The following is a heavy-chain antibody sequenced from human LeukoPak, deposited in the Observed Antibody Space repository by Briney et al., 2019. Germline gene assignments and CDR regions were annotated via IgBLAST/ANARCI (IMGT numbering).Heavy chain of an antibody. V-gene: IGHV4-59*08. Sequence: PSETLSLTCTVSGGSISSYYWSWIRQPPGKGLEWIGYIYYSGRTNYNPSLKSRVTISLDTSKNQFSLKLSSVTAADTAVYYCATQVLLCHYYWGQGTLATVSS. CDR2: IYYSGRT. J-gene: IGHJ4*02. CDR3: ATQVLLCHYY. D-gene: IGHD3-10*01. CDR1: GGSISSYY.